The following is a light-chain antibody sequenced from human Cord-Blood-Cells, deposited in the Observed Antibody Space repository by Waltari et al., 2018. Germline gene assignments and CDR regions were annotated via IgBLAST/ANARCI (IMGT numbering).Light chain of an antibody. CDR3: SSYTSSSTLV. CDR2: DVS. CDR1: SSSGGGYNY. Sequence: QSTLTQPASVSASPGQSITISRTGTSSSGGGYNYVSWYQQHPGKAPKLMIYDVSNRPSGVSNRFSGSKSGNTASLTISGLQAEDEADYYCSSYTSSSTLVFGGGTKLTVL. V-gene: IGLV2-14*01. J-gene: IGLJ2*01.